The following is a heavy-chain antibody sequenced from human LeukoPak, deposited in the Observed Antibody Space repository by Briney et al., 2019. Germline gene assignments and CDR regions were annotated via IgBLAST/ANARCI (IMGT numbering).Heavy chain of an antibody. J-gene: IGHJ4*02. V-gene: IGHV3-21*04. CDR3: AKDYSYCSGGSCYPYYFDY. CDR1: GFTFSSYS. CDR2: ISSSSSYI. Sequence: KPGGSLRLSCAASGFTFSSYSMNWVRQAPGKGLEWVSSISSSSSYIYYADSVKGRFTISRDNAKNSLYLQMNSLGAEDTALYYCAKDYSYCSGGSCYPYYFDYWGQGTLVTVSS. D-gene: IGHD2-15*01.